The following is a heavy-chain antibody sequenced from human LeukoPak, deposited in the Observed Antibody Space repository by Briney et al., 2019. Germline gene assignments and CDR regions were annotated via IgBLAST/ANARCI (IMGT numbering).Heavy chain of an antibody. Sequence: ASVKVSCKAPGGTFSSYAISWVRQAPGQGLEWMGRIIPIFGIANYAQKFQGRVTITADKSTSTAYMELSSLRSEDTAVYYCARARDGAGYCSSTSCHYYFDYWGQGTLVTVSS. J-gene: IGHJ4*02. CDR1: GGTFSSYA. V-gene: IGHV1-69*04. CDR3: ARARDGAGYCSSTSCHYYFDY. D-gene: IGHD2-2*01. CDR2: IIPIFGIA.